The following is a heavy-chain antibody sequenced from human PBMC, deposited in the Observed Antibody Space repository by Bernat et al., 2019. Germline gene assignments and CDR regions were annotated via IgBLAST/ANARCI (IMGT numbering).Heavy chain of an antibody. J-gene: IGHJ4*02. CDR2: ISSSGSTI. D-gene: IGHD2-8*01. Sequence: EVQLVESGGGLVQPGGSLRLSCAASGFTFSSYEMKWVRQAPGKGLEWVSYISSSGSTIYYAASVKGRFTIYRDNAKNSLYLQMNSLRDAATAVYYCGMADKRYYLDYWGQGTLVTVSS. V-gene: IGHV3-48*03. CDR3: GMADKRYYLDY. CDR1: GFTFSSYE.